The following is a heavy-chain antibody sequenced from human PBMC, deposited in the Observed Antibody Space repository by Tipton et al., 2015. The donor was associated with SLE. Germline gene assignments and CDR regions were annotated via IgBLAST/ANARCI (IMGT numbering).Heavy chain of an antibody. CDR3: ASQPAGAFDI. J-gene: IGHJ3*02. Sequence: QSGAEVKKPGSSVKVSCKASGGTFSSYAISWVRQAPGQGIEWMGGIIPIFGTANYARKFQGRVTITTDESTSTDYMELSSLRSEDTAVYYCASQPAGAFDIWGQGTMVTVSS. CDR2: IIPIFGTA. CDR1: GGTFSSYA. V-gene: IGHV1-69*05.